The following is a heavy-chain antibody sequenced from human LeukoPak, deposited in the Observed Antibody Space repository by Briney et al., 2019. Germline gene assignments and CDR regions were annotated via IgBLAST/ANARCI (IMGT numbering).Heavy chain of an antibody. D-gene: IGHD1-20*01. CDR2: VDPEDGET. J-gene: IGHJ4*02. V-gene: IGHV1-69-2*01. CDR1: GYTFIDYY. Sequence: ASVKVSCKASGYTFIDYYMQWVQQAPGKGLEWMGRVDPEDGETIYAEKFQGRVTITADTSTDTAYMELSSLRSEDTAVYYCAREGYNWNDVVLPYYFDYWGQGTLVTVSS. CDR3: AREGYNWNDVVLPYYFDY.